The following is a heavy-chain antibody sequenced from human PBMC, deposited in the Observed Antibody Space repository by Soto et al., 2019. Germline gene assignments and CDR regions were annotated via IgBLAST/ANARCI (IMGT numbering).Heavy chain of an antibody. CDR3: ARGPQYSGSYYDFDY. CDR1: GGTFSSNA. Sequence: EASVKLSCKASGGTFSSNAISWVRQAPRQGLEWMGGIIPIFGTANYAQKFQGRVTITADESTSTAYMELSSLRSEDTAVYYCARGPQYSGSYYDFDYWGQGTLVTVSS. D-gene: IGHD1-26*01. CDR2: IIPIFGTA. J-gene: IGHJ4*02. V-gene: IGHV1-69*13.